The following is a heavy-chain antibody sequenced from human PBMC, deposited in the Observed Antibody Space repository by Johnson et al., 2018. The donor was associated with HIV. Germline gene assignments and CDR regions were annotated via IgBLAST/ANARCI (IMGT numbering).Heavy chain of an antibody. CDR3: AKVGHCRGDCNFEVLEDLFDV. CDR1: GFTFSSYA. V-gene: IGHV3-48*04. CDR2: ITSSGSTI. D-gene: IGHD2-21*02. J-gene: IGHJ3*01. Sequence: QLVESGGGVVQPGRSLRLSCAASGFTFSSYAMSWVRQAPGKGLEWVSAITSSGSTIYYADSVKGRFTISRYTAKNSLYLQMDSLRAEDTAVFYCAKVGHCRGDCNFEVLEDLFDVWGRGTMVTVSS.